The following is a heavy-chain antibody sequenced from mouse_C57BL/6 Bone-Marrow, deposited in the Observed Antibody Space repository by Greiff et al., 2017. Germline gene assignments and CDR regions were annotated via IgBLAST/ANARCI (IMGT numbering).Heavy chain of an antibody. D-gene: IGHD2-1*01. CDR2: IDPENGDT. V-gene: IGHV14-4*01. Sequence: EVKLQQSGAELVRPGASVKLSCTASGFNIKDDYMHWVKQRPEQGLEWIGWIDPENGDTEYASKFQGKATITADTSSNTAYLQLSSLTSEDTAVYYCTSYGNGAYWGQETLVTVSA. CDR1: GFNIKDDY. CDR3: TSYGNGAY. J-gene: IGHJ3*01.